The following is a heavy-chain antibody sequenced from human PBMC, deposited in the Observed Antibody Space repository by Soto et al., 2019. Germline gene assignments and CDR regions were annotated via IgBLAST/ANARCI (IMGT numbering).Heavy chain of an antibody. V-gene: IGHV2-5*02. Sequence: SGPTLVNPTQTLTLTCTFSAFSLSTGGVGVGWIRQPPGKALEWLALIYWDDDKRYSPSLRSRLTITKDTSKNQVVLTMTNMDPVDTATYYCIQSRCGGDCLQSYTSYYYYGMDVWGQGTTVTVSS. CDR2: IYWDDDK. CDR3: IQSRCGGDCLQSYTSYYYYGMDV. J-gene: IGHJ6*02. CDR1: AFSLSTGGVG. D-gene: IGHD2-21*02.